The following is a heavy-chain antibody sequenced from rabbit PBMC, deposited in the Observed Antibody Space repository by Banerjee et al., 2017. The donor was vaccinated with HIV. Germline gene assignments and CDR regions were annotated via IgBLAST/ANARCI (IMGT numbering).Heavy chain of an antibody. CDR1: GFSFSSSYW. Sequence: QEQLEESGGDLVKPEGSLTLTCTASGFSFSSSYWICWVRQAPGKGLEWIACIYADSSGSTYYASWAKGRFTISKTSSSTVTLQMTSLTAADTATYFCATDYNSGNWFFKLWGPGTLVTVS. D-gene: IGHD7-1*01. J-gene: IGHJ4*01. CDR2: IYADSSGST. V-gene: IGHV1S45*01. CDR3: ATDYNSGNWFFKL.